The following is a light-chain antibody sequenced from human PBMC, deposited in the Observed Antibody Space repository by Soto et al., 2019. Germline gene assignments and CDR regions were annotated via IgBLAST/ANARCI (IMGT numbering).Light chain of an antibody. J-gene: IGLJ2*01. V-gene: IGLV2-14*01. CDR2: GVT. CDR3: SSYTSTSPRV. CDR1: ISDVGGYNH. Sequence: QSALTQPASVSGSPGQSITISCTGTISDVGGYNHVSWFQQHPGKAPKLMIYGVTNRPSGVSSRFSGSSSGNTASLTISGLHAEDEADYYCSSYTSTSPRVFGGGTKVTVL.